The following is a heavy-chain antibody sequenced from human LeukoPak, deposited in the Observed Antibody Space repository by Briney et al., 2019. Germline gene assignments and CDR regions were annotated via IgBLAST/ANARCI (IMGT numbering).Heavy chain of an antibody. Sequence: SQTLSLTCTVSGGSISSGGYYWSWIRQPPGKGLEWIGYIYHSGSTYYNPSLKSRVTISVDTSKNQFSLRLTSVTAADTAVYYCARGGSGYDSDYWGQGTLVTVSS. CDR1: GGSISSGGYY. J-gene: IGHJ4*02. V-gene: IGHV4-30-2*01. CDR3: ARGGSGYDSDY. D-gene: IGHD5-12*01. CDR2: IYHSGST.